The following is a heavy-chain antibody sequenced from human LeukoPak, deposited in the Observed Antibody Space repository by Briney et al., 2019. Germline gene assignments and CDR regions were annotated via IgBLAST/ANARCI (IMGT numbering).Heavy chain of an antibody. J-gene: IGHJ6*02. CDR2: IWYDGSKR. CDR3: ARDPQHSMDV. D-gene: IGHD5-18*01. CDR1: GLTFSNHG. V-gene: IGHV3-33*01. Sequence: GGSLRLSCAASGLTFSNHGIHWVRQAPGKGLEWVSAIWYDGSKRCYADSVKGRFTISRDDSKNMVYLQMNSLRADDTAVYYCARDPQHSMDVWGQGTTVTVSS.